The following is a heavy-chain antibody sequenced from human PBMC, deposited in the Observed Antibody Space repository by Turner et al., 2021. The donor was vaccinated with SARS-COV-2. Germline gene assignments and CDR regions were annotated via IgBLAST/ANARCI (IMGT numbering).Heavy chain of an antibody. J-gene: IGHJ6*02. D-gene: IGHD3-10*01. V-gene: IGHV4-39*01. CDR3: ARLLNPGSYYYYYYGMDV. Sequence: QLQLQESGPGLVMPSETLSLTCTVSGGSISSSNYYWGWIRQPPGKGLEWIGSIYYSGSTYYNPSLKSRVTISVDTSKNQFSLKLSSVTAADTAVYYCARLLNPGSYYYYYYGMDVWGQGTTVTVSS. CDR1: GGSISSSNYY. CDR2: IYYSGST.